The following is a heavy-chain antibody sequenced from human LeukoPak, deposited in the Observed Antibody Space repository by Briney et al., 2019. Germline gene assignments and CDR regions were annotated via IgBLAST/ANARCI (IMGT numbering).Heavy chain of an antibody. CDR3: TTRLSTSGYQSTAY. V-gene: IGHV3-15*07. D-gene: IGHD5/OR15-5a*01. J-gene: IGHJ4*02. CDR1: GLIFTNAW. CDR2: IISKTDGGTT. Sequence: GGSLRLSCEASGLIFTNAWMNWVRQAPGKGLEWVGRIISKTDGGTTNYAAPVIGRFTISRDDSKNTLYLQMTSLKIEDTAVYYCTTRLSTSGYQSTAYWGQGTLVTVSS.